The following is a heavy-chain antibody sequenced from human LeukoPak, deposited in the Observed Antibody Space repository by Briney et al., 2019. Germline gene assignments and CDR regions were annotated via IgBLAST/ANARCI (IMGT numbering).Heavy chain of an antibody. CDR3: ASISIGWYQAGY. J-gene: IGHJ4*02. Sequence: GESLKISCQSSGYRFNSDWIGWVRQMPGKGLEWMGIIYPGDSDAKYNPSFQGQVTISADKSISTAYLQWSSLKASDTAMYYCASISIGWYQAGYWGQGTLVTVSS. CDR1: GYRFNSDW. D-gene: IGHD6-19*01. CDR2: IYPGDSDA. V-gene: IGHV5-51*01.